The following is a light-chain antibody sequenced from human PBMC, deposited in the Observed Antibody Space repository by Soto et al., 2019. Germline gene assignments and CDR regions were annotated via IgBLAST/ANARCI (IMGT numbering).Light chain of an antibody. CDR2: GAS. Sequence: EIVMTQSPATLSVSPGERATLSCRASQSVSGNLAWYQQKPGQAPRLLIYGASTRATDIPARFSGSGSRTELTLTITRLQSVDFAVYYCPQYNNWPPTFGQGPKVEIK. CDR3: PQYNNWPPT. V-gene: IGKV3D-15*01. CDR1: QSVSGN. J-gene: IGKJ1*01.